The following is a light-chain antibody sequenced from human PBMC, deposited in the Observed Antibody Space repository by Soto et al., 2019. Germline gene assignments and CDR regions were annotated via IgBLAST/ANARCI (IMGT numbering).Light chain of an antibody. J-gene: IGKJ3*01. CDR3: QQLNSYSL. CDR1: QGISSY. CDR2: AAS. Sequence: DIQLTQSPSFLSASVGDRVTITCRASQGISSYLAWYQQKPGKAPKLLIYAASTLQSGVPSRFRGSGSGTDFTLTISSLQPEDFAIFYCQQLNSYSLFGPGTKVDIK. V-gene: IGKV1-9*01.